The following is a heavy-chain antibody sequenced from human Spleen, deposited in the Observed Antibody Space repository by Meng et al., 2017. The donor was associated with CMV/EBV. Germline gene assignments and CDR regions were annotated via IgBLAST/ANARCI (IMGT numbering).Heavy chain of an antibody. CDR1: GYTFTYYY. V-gene: IGHV1-46*01. CDR3: ARDRGVFRFLEGRTGFQYNGMDV. J-gene: IGHJ6*02. CDR2: INPTDGIT. D-gene: IGHD3-3*01. Sequence: ASVKVSCKASGYTFTYYYMHWVRQAPGQGLEWMGMINPTDGITNYAQRFQGRVTITADKSTTTAYMELSSLTSEDTAVYYCARDRGVFRFLEGRTGFQYNGMDVWGRGTAVTVSS.